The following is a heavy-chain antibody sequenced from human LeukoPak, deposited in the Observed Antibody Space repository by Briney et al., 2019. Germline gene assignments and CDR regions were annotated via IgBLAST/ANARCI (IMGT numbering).Heavy chain of an antibody. V-gene: IGHV1-18*01. Sequence: ASVKVSCKASGYTFTTYSISWVRQAPGQGLEWMGWISTYNGNTYYAQKFQGRVTMTTDTSTTTAYMELRSLRSDDTAVYYCAREYCSTTRCYMADYWGQGTLVTVSS. J-gene: IGHJ4*02. D-gene: IGHD2-2*01. CDR1: GYTFTTYS. CDR3: AREYCSTTRCYMADY. CDR2: ISTYNGNT.